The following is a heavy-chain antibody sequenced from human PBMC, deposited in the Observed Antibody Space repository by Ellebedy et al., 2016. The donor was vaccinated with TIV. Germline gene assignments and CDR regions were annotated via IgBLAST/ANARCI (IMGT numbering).Heavy chain of an antibody. CDR3: ATREWQDPMDV. CDR2: INTGNGNT. CDR1: GHTFTAYG. J-gene: IGHJ6*02. Sequence: ASVKVSXXASGHTFTAYGIHWVRQAPGQRLEWMGWINTGNGNTKYSQKFQGRITITRDTSATTAYMELSGLMSEDTAVYYCATREWQDPMDVWGQGTTVTVSS. V-gene: IGHV1-3*04. D-gene: IGHD3-3*01.